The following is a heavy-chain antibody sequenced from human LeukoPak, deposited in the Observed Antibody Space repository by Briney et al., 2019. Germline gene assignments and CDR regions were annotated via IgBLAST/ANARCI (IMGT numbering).Heavy chain of an antibody. D-gene: IGHD5-18*01. CDR1: GGSFSGYY. J-gene: IGHJ4*02. CDR3: ARVEAGGYSYGQIDY. CDR2: INHSGST. Sequence: PSETLSLTCAVYGGSFSGYYWSWIRQPPGKGLEWIGEINHSGSTNYNPSLKSRVTISVDTSKNQFSLKLSSVTAADTAVYYCARVEAGGYSYGQIDYWGQGTLVTVSS. V-gene: IGHV4-34*01.